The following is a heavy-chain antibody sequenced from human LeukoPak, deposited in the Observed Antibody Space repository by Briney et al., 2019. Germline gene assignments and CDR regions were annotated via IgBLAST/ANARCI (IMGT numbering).Heavy chain of an antibody. CDR1: GYTFTSYG. V-gene: IGHV1-18*04. CDR2: ISAYNGNT. J-gene: IGHJ6*04. Sequence: GASVKVSCKASGYTFTSYGISWVRQAPGQGLEWMGWISAYNGNTNYAQKLQGRVTMTTDTSTSTAYMELRSLRSDDTAVYYCARDLPDYDILTGYTYHYYGMDVWGKGTTVTVSS. D-gene: IGHD3-9*01. CDR3: ARDLPDYDILTGYTYHYYGMDV.